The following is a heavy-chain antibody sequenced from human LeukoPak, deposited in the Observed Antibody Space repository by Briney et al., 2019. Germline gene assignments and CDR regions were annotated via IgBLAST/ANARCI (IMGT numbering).Heavy chain of an antibody. CDR3: AKDKFRGDIVGATFGAFDI. V-gene: IGHV3-7*01. J-gene: IGHJ3*02. CDR1: GFTFSSYW. D-gene: IGHD1-26*01. CDR2: IKQDGSEK. Sequence: GGSLRLSCAASGFTFSSYWMSWVRQAPGKGLEWVANIKQDGSEKYYADSVKGRFTISRDNSKNTLYLQMNSLRTEDTAVYYCAKDKFRGDIVGATFGAFDIWGQGTMVTVSS.